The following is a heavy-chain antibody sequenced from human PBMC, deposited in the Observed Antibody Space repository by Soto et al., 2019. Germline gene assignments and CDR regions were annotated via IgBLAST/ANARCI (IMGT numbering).Heavy chain of an antibody. CDR1: GFTFTNAW. CDR3: ATRRAPDYADWSLDY. V-gene: IGHV3-15*01. Sequence: EVQLVESGGDLVEPGGSLRLSCAASGFTFTNAWMTWVRQAPGKGLEWVGRIKNNTDGGALEYAAPLKDRFTISRDDSRSTLYLQLNSLKPEYTAVYYSATRRAPDYADWSLDYWGQGTLVTVSS. D-gene: IGHD3-9*01. CDR2: IKNNTDGGAL. J-gene: IGHJ4*02.